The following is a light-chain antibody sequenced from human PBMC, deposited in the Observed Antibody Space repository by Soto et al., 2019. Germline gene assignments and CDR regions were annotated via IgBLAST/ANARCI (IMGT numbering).Light chain of an antibody. J-gene: IGKJ3*01. CDR1: DTIEVW. V-gene: IGKV1-12*01. CDR3: QQANSFPLT. Sequence: DIHMTQSPSTLSASVGDRVNITCRANDTIEVWLAWYQQKAGKAPKLLIYGASILEGGVPSRFSGDGSGSEFTLTISSLQPEDFGTYYCQQANSFPLTFGPGTKVDMK. CDR2: GAS.